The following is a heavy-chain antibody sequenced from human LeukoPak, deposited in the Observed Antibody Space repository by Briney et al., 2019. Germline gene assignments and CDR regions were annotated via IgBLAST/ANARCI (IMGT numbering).Heavy chain of an antibody. CDR3: AKRSSGWYSLDY. CDR1: GFTFSSYA. J-gene: IGHJ4*02. Sequence: GGSLRLSCAASGFTFSSYAMHWVRQAPGKGLEWVAVISYDGSNKYYADSVKGRLTISRDNSKNTLYLQMNSLRAEDTAVYYCAKRSSGWYSLDYWGQGTLVTVSS. V-gene: IGHV3-30-3*01. D-gene: IGHD6-19*01. CDR2: ISYDGSNK.